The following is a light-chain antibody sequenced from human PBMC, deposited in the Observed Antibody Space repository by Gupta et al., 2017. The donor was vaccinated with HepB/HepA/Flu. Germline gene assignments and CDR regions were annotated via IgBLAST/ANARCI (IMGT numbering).Light chain of an antibody. CDR1: QCLLHSHGHNY. J-gene: IGKJ1*01. CDR2: VAS. CDR3: KQDQQLPRT. V-gene: IGKV2-28*01. Sequence: DFVMTLSPVSLPVTPGEPASISCRSSQCLLHSHGHNYLNWYLQRPGQSPQLLIYVASNRASGVPDRFSGSGSGTDFTLKINSVEAEDVGIYYCKQDQQLPRTFGQGTQVEIK.